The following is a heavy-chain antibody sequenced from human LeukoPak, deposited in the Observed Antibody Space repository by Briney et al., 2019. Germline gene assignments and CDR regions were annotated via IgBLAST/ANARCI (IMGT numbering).Heavy chain of an antibody. CDR1: GFTFSSYE. CDR3: AKAASKTTDYGDYAFYYYMDV. CDR2: ISSSGSTI. J-gene: IGHJ6*03. Sequence: GGSLRLSCAASGFTFSSYEMNWVRQAPGKGLEWVSYISSSGSTICYADSVKGRFTISRDNSKNTLYFQMNSLRAEDAAVYYCAKAASKTTDYGDYAFYYYMDVWGKGTTVTISS. V-gene: IGHV3-48*03. D-gene: IGHD4-17*01.